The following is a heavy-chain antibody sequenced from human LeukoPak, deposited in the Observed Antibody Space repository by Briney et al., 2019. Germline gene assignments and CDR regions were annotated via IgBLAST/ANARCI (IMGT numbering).Heavy chain of an antibody. CDR3: ARGGKYYDFWSGYFSFDY. D-gene: IGHD3-3*01. CDR2: INHSGST. V-gene: IGHV4-34*01. J-gene: IGHJ4*02. Sequence: GSLRLSCAASGFTFSSYAMSWVRQPPGKGLEWIGEINHSGSTNYNPSLKSRVTISVDTSKNQFSLKLSSVTAADTAVYYCARGGKYYDFWSGYFSFDYWGQGTLVTVSS. CDR1: GFTFSSYA.